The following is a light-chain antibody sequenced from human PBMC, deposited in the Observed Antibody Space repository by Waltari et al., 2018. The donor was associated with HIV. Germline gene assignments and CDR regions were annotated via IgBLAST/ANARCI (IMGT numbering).Light chain of an antibody. J-gene: IGKJ1*01. V-gene: IGKV1-5*03. CDR2: RAS. Sequence: DIQMTQSPSTLSASVGDSVTITCRASQSIATWLAWYQQKPGKAPRVLIYRASILESVVPARFSGRGSGTEFTLTISSLQPDDFATYYCQQYNDYWWTFGQGTKVEIK. CDR3: QQYNDYWWT. CDR1: QSIATW.